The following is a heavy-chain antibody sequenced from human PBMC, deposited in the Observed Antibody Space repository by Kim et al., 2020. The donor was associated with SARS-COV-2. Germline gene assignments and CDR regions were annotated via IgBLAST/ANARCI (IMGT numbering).Heavy chain of an antibody. V-gene: IGHV3-7*01. Sequence: GSLRLSCEASGFTFSDFWMAWVRQFPGKGLEWVANIKPDGSLKFYLDSGKGRFTVSRDNAKKSLFLQVSSLRPDDTAVYYCARDDGSRSLDFWGQGTLVTVSS. D-gene: IGHD6-13*01. CDR2: IKPDGSLK. CDR1: GFTFSDFW. J-gene: IGHJ4*02. CDR3: ARDDGSRSLDF.